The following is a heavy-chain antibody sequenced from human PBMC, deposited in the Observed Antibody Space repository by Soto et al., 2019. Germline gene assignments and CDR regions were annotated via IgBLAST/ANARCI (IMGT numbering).Heavy chain of an antibody. D-gene: IGHD5-18*01. CDR1: GGSISSYY. CDR3: ARMGYSYGSDYYYYGMDV. CDR2: IYYSGST. J-gene: IGHJ6*02. V-gene: IGHV4-59*01. Sequence: SETLSLTCTVSGGSISSYYWSWIRQPPGKGLEWIGYIYYSGSTNYNPSLKSRVTISVDTSKNQFSLKLSSVTAADTAVYYCARMGYSYGSDYYYYGMDVWGQGTTVTV.